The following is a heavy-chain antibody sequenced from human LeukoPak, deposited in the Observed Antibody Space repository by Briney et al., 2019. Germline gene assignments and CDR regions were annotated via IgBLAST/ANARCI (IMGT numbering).Heavy chain of an antibody. J-gene: IGHJ4*02. CDR2: IKQDGSEK. D-gene: IGHD3-10*01. V-gene: IGHV3-7*01. CDR1: GFTFSSRDW. Sequence: GGSLRLSCVASGFTFSSRDWMTWVRQAPGKGLEWVANIKQDGSEKNYVDSVKGRFTISRDNAKNSLDLQMNSLRVEDTGIYYCVKVAKYYYGSETYYFFEHWGQGTPVTASS. CDR3: VKVAKYYYGSETYYFFEH.